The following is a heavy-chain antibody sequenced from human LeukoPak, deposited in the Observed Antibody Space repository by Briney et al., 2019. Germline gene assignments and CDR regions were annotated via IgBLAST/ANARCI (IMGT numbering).Heavy chain of an antibody. V-gene: IGHV3-21*01. J-gene: IGHJ4*02. CDR3: ARGPATAFDY. CDR1: GFTFSTFA. CDR2: IFPSGGEI. Sequence: GGSLRLSCAASGFTFSTFAMIWVRQPPGKGLEWVSSIFPSGGEIHYADSVKGRFTISRDNAKNSLYLQMNSLRAEDTAVYYCARGPATAFDYWGQGTLVTVSS. D-gene: IGHD2-2*01.